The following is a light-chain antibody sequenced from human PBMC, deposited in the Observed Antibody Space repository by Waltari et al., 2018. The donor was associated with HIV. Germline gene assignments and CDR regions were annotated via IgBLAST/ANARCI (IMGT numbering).Light chain of an antibody. Sequence: ETVLTQSPGILSLSPGERATLSCRASQSVSTYLAWYQQKPGQAPRLLIYNASNRATGIPDRFRGSGSGTDFTLTISSLEPEDFAVYYCQQRSNWPWTFGQGAKVEIK. CDR3: QQRSNWPWT. CDR2: NAS. CDR1: QSVSTY. V-gene: IGKV3-11*01. J-gene: IGKJ1*01.